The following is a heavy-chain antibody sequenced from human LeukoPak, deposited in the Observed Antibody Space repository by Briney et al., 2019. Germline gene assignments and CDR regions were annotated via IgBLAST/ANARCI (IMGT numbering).Heavy chain of an antibody. CDR2: IYPGDSDT. CDR1: GYSFTSYW. D-gene: IGHD2-2*02. Sequence: GESLKISCKGSGYSFTSYWIGWVRQMPGKGLEWMGIIYPGDSDTRYSPSFQGQVTISADKSISTAYLQWSSLKASDTAMYYCARLGCSSTSCYKRGWFDPWGQGTLVTVSS. J-gene: IGHJ5*02. V-gene: IGHV5-51*01. CDR3: ARLGCSSTSCYKRGWFDP.